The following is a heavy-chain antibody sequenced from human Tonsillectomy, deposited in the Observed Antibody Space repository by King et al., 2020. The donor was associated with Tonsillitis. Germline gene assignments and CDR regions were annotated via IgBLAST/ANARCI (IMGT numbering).Heavy chain of an antibody. D-gene: IGHD3/OR15-3a*01. CDR3: GTPYPGIYIGPLRH. V-gene: IGHV3-30*03. Sequence: VQLVESGGGVVQPGRSLRLSCAASGFAFKTFGMYWLRQSPAKGLEWVALISNDGSQKHYTNSVRGRFTVSRDNFRSTLYLEMNSLRTDDSGVYFCGTPYPGIYIGPLRHWGHGTVVTVSS. J-gene: IGHJ4*01. CDR2: ISNDGSQK. CDR1: GFAFKTFG.